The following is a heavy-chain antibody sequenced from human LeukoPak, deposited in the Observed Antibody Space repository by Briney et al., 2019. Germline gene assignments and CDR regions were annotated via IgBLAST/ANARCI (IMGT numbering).Heavy chain of an antibody. CDR2: ISTNSGNT. Sequence: ASVKVSCKASGYTFTTNGISWVRQAPGQGLEWMGWISTNSGNTNYAQKVQGRVTMTTDTSTNTAYMELRSLRSDDTAVYYCASAQMHPYNYYYYMDVWGRGTTVTVSS. D-gene: IGHD5-24*01. J-gene: IGHJ6*03. CDR1: GYTFTTNG. CDR3: ASAQMHPYNYYYYMDV. V-gene: IGHV1-18*01.